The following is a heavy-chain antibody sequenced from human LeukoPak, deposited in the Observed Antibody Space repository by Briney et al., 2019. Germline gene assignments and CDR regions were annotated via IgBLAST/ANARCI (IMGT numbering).Heavy chain of an antibody. D-gene: IGHD6-19*01. CDR2: ISWNSGSI. CDR3: AKDRVAVARAIDY. Sequence: GGSLRLSCAASGFTFDDDAMHWVRQAPGKGLEWVSGISWNSGSIGYADSVKGRFTISRDNAKNSLYLQMNSLRAEDTALYYCAKDRVAVARAIDYWGQGTLVTVSS. V-gene: IGHV3-9*01. J-gene: IGHJ4*02. CDR1: GFTFDDDA.